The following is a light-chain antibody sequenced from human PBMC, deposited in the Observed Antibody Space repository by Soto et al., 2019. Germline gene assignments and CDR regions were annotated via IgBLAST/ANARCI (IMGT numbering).Light chain of an antibody. V-gene: IGKV1-12*01. CDR3: QQGNSFPLT. CDR2: AAS. J-gene: IGKJ4*01. Sequence: DIQMTQSPSSVSASVGDRVTITCRASQDISSWLAWFQQKPGKAPKLLIYAASSLQIGVPSRFSVSVSGTDFTLTIRSLQPEDYATYYCQQGNSFPLTFGGGTNVEIK. CDR1: QDISSW.